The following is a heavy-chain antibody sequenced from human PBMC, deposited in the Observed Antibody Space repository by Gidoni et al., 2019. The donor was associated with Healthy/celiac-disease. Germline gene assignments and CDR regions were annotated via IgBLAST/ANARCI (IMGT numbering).Heavy chain of an antibody. V-gene: IGHV1-46*01. CDR3: ARISAAAGSYNWFDP. CDR1: GYTFTSYY. Sequence: QVQLVQSGAEVKKPGASVKVSCKASGYTFTSYYMHWVRQAPGQGLEWMGIINPSGGSTSYAQKFQGRVTMTRDTSTSTVYMELSSLRSEDTAVYYCARISAAAGSYNWFDPWGQGTLVTVSS. J-gene: IGHJ5*02. D-gene: IGHD6-13*01. CDR2: INPSGGST.